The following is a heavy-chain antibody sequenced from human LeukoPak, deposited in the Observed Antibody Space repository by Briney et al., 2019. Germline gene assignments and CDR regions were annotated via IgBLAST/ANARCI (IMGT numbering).Heavy chain of an antibody. J-gene: IGHJ4*02. Sequence: SETLSLTCTVSGGSISSYYWTWVRQPAGKGLEWIGRIYTSGSANYSPSLKSRVTMSVDTSKNECSLKLNSVTAAGAAVSYCARESTVAGTARYLDSWGQGTLVTVSS. CDR2: IYTSGSA. V-gene: IGHV4-4*07. CDR3: ARESTVAGTARYLDS. D-gene: IGHD6-13*01. CDR1: GGSISSYY.